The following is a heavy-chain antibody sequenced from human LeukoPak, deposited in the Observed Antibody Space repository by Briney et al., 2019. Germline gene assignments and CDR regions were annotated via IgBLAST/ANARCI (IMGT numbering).Heavy chain of an antibody. V-gene: IGHV3-7*01. Sequence: GGSLRLSCAASGFTFSSSGMSWVRQAPGKGLEWVANIKQDGSEKYYVDSVKGRFTISRDNAKNSLYLQMNSLRAEDTAVYYCARDDYGYFQHWGQGTLVTVSS. CDR2: IKQDGSEK. CDR1: GFTFSSSG. D-gene: IGHD4-17*01. J-gene: IGHJ1*01. CDR3: ARDDYGYFQH.